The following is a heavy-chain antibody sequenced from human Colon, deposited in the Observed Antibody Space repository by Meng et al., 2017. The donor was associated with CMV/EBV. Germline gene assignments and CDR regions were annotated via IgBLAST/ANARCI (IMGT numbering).Heavy chain of an antibody. J-gene: IGHJ4*02. Sequence: GESLKISCAASGLTFNGYGLHWVRQAPGKGLEWVAFIGSEGSIKRYADSVKGRLTISRDNSKNTLWLQMHSLRPEDTALYYCAREGYSNFDYWGQGTLVTVSS. V-gene: IGHV3-30*02. D-gene: IGHD4-11*01. CDR2: IGSEGSIK. CDR3: AREGYSNFDY. CDR1: GLTFNGYG.